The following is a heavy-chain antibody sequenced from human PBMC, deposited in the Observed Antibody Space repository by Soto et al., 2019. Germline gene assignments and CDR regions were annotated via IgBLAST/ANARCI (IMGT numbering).Heavy chain of an antibody. CDR3: VGGQYYFDY. J-gene: IGHJ4*02. D-gene: IGHD3-10*01. V-gene: IGHV3-30*03. CDR2: ISYDGSNK. CDR1: GFPFTTYG. Sequence: QVQLVESGGGVVQPGRSLRLSCAASGFPFTTYGMHWVRESPGKGLEWVAVISYDGSNKYYADSVKGRFTISRDNSKNMLYLQMNSLRPEDTALYYCVGGQYYFDYRGQGTLVTVSS.